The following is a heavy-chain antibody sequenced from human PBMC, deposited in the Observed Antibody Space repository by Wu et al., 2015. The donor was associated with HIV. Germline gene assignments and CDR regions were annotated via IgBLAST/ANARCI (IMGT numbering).Heavy chain of an antibody. J-gene: IGHJ1*01. CDR1: GYTLTSYY. CDR2: IDPKIDDK. D-gene: IGHD2/OR15-2a*01. CDR3: VKRDYCHDDSCNNWDFYH. V-gene: IGHV1-2*02. Sequence: QGQLLQSEAEVARPGASMKISCRASGYTLTSYYIHWVRQTPGQGLEWLGWIDPKIDDKIYSRRFQGRIIITRDTSINTVFLELTTLRVGDTAIYYCVKRDYCHDDSCNNWDFYHWGQGTLIVVSA.